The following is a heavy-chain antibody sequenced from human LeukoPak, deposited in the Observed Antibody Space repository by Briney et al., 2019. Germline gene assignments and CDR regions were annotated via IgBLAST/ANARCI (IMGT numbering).Heavy chain of an antibody. CDR2: ISAYNGNT. V-gene: IGHV1-18*01. CDR3: ARGSSMIAILGVYP. D-gene: IGHD2-21*01. Sequence: APVKVSCKASGYTFTSYVISWVRQAPGQGLEWMGWISAYNGNTNYAQKLQGRVTMTTDTSTSTAYMELRSLRSDDTAVYYCARGSSMIAILGVYPWGQGTLVTVSS. CDR1: GYTFTSYV. J-gene: IGHJ5*02.